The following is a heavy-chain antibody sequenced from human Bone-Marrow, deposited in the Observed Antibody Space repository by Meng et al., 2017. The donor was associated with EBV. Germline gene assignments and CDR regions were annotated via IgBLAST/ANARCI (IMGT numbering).Heavy chain of an antibody. CDR2: INHSGST. J-gene: IGHJ4*02. Sequence: QLQQWGAGLFKPSETLSLTCAVYGGSFSGYYWSWIRQPPGKGLEWIGEINHSGSTNYNPSLKSRVTISVDTSKNQFSLKLSSVTAADTAVYYCARPPTGRGSYLDYWGQGTLVTVSS. D-gene: IGHD3-16*01. CDR1: GGSFSGYY. CDR3: ARPPTGRGSYLDY. V-gene: IGHV4-34*01.